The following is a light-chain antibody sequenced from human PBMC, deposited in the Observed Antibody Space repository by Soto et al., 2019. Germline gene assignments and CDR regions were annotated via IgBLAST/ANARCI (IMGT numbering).Light chain of an antibody. J-gene: IGKJ1*01. CDR3: QQYDNRPGT. V-gene: IGKV3-15*01. CDR1: QSVSSH. CDR2: GAS. Sequence: EIVMTQSPATLSVSPGERATLSCRASQSVSSHLAWYQHKPGQPPRLLLYGASIRLSGIPARFSGSGSGTEFTLTINSLQYEDVAVYYCQQYDNRPGTFGQGTKVEIK.